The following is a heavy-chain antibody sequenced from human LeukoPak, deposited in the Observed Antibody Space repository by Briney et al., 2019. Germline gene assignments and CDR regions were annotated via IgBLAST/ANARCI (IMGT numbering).Heavy chain of an antibody. V-gene: IGHV1-18*01. CDR2: ISAYNGNT. CDR1: GYTFSSYG. CDR3: AREVFWGFDP. Sequence: GASVKVSCKASGYTFSSYGISWVRQAPGQGLEWMGWISAYNGNTNYAQKLRGRVTMTTDTSTRIAYMELRSLRSDDTAVYYCAREVFWGFDPWGQGTLVTVSS. J-gene: IGHJ5*02. D-gene: IGHD7-27*01.